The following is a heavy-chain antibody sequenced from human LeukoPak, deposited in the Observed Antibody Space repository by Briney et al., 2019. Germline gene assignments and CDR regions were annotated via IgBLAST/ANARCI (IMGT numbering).Heavy chain of an antibody. Sequence: GGSLRLSCAASGFTFSSYDMHWVRQATGKVQERVSAIGTAGDPYYPGSVKGRFTISRENAKNSLYLQMNSLRAGDTAVYYCARRGEDGSELDYWGQGTLVTVSS. D-gene: IGHD3-16*01. CDR1: GFTFSSYD. CDR3: ARRGEDGSELDY. CDR2: IGTAGDP. J-gene: IGHJ4*02. V-gene: IGHV3-13*05.